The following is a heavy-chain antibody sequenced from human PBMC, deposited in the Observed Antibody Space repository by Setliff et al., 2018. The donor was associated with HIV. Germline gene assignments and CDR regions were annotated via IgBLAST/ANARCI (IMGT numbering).Heavy chain of an antibody. D-gene: IGHD3-10*01. CDR2: ISGDNGHT. J-gene: IGHJ5*02. CDR1: GFTFSSYG. Sequence: ASVKVSCKASGFTFSSYGISWVRQAPGQGLEWMGWISGDNGHTNYAQKFQGRVTMTTETSASTAYMELRGLRSEDTAVYYCAAGEGASWGQGTLVTVSS. CDR3: AAGEGAS. V-gene: IGHV1-18*01.